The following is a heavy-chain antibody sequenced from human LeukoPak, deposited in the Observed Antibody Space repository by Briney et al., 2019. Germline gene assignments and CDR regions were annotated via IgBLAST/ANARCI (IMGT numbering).Heavy chain of an antibody. V-gene: IGHV3-48*03. CDR1: GFSFSSYE. D-gene: IGHD6-13*01. CDR3: AKDHGSSDWYYFDY. Sequence: GGSLRLSCAASGFSFSSYEMNWVRQAPGKGLEWVSYIGTTGITIYYADSVKGRFTISRDNSKNTLYLQMNTLRADDTAVYYCAKDHGSSDWYYFDYWGQGTLVTVSS. J-gene: IGHJ4*02. CDR2: IGTTGITI.